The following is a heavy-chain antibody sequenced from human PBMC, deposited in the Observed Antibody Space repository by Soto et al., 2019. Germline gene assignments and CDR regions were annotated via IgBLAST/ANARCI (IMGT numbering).Heavy chain of an antibody. CDR2: IKVSTGIT. V-gene: IGHV1-18*01. CDR1: GYTFVNHG. CDR3: ARHYSSDWHFVFDS. D-gene: IGHD6-19*01. Sequence: QVQLMQSGAEVKEPGASVKVSCKASGYTFVNHGVSWVRQAPGQGLEWMGWIKVSTGITNYAGNFQGRVTMTTDPSTSTVYMELRSLRSADTAVYFCARHYSSDWHFVFDSWGQGTRVTVSS. J-gene: IGHJ4*02.